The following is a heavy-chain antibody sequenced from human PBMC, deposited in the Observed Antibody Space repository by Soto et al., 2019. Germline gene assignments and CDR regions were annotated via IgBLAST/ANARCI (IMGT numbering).Heavy chain of an antibody. V-gene: IGHV2-5*01. CDR1: GFSLSTSGVG. J-gene: IGHJ3*02. Sequence: QITLKESGPTLVKPTQTLTLTCTFPGFSLSTSGVGVGWIRQPPGKAPEWLALIYWNDDKRYSPSLKSRLTITKDPSKTQVLHTMTGTDPVDTATYYCAHNHVDTAMGASDAFDIWGQGTMVTVCS. CDR3: AHNHVDTAMGASDAFDI. CDR2: IYWNDDK. D-gene: IGHD5-18*01.